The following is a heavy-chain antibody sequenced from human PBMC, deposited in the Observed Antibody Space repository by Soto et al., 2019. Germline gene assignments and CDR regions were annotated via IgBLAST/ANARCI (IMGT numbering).Heavy chain of an antibody. V-gene: IGHV3-30-3*01. CDR3: AREKGRLGYCTSTSCHGEFDY. CDR1: GVTFNTHA. J-gene: IGHJ4*02. D-gene: IGHD2-2*01. Sequence: GGSLRLCCAASGVTFNTHAIHWVRQPPGKGLEWVAVISYDGSNKYFADSVKGRFTIFRDNSKSSLFLQMNGLRAEDTAVYYCAREKGRLGYCTSTSCHGEFDYWGQGTLVTVSS. CDR2: ISYDGSNK.